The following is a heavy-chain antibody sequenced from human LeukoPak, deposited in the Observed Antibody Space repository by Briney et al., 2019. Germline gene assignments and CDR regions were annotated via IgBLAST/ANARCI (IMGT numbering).Heavy chain of an antibody. CDR1: GFTLSLAW. CDR3: VRDGDAYNFDF. Sequence: GGSLRLSYATSGFTLSLAWMHWVRQAPGKGLEWVSRIKYDGSYTNYADSVKGRFTISRDNARNTLSLHMISLRAEDTAVYFCVRDGDAYNFDFWGQGVLVTVSS. J-gene: IGHJ4*02. V-gene: IGHV3-74*01. CDR2: IKYDGSYT. D-gene: IGHD5-24*01.